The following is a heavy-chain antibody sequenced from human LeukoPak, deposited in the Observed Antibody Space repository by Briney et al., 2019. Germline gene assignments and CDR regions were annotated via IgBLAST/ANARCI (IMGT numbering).Heavy chain of an antibody. CDR1: GYTFTGYY. J-gene: IGHJ5*02. D-gene: IGHD3-22*01. CDR2: INPNSGGT. V-gene: IGHV1-2*02. CDR3: ARDLGYYDSSGYTDP. Sequence: GASVKVSCKASGYTFTGYYMHWVRQAPGQGLERMGWINPNSGGTNYAQKFQDRVTMTRDTSISTAYMELSRLRSDDTAVYYCARDLGYYDSSGYTDPWGQGTLVTVSS.